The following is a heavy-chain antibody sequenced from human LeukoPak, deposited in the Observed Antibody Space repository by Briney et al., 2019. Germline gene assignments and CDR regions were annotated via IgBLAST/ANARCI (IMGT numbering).Heavy chain of an antibody. CDR1: GGSFTSYA. Sequence: SVKVSCKASGGSFTSYAISWVRQAPGQGREWMGGIIPIFGTANYAQKFQGRVTITADESTSTAYMELSSLRSEDTAVYYCARNYGGNSLADAFDIWGQGTMVTVSS. V-gene: IGHV1-69*01. CDR3: ARNYGGNSLADAFDI. J-gene: IGHJ3*02. CDR2: IIPIFGTA. D-gene: IGHD4-23*01.